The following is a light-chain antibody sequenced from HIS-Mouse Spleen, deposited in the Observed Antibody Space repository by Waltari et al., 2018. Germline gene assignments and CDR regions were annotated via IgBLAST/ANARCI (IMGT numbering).Light chain of an antibody. CDR3: AAWDDSLSGPV. Sequence: QSALTQPASVSGSPGQSITISCTGTSSDVGSYNLVSWYQQHPGKAPKLMIYEGSKRPSGVSNRFSGSKSGNTASLAISGLRSEDEADYYCAAWDDSLSGPVFGGGTKLTVL. J-gene: IGLJ3*02. CDR2: EGS. CDR1: SSDVGSYNL. V-gene: IGLV2-14*02.